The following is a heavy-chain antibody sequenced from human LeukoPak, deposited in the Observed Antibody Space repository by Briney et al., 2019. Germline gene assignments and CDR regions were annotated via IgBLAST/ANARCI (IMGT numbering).Heavy chain of an antibody. J-gene: IGHJ4*02. CDR3: ARAGEYDSSWYYFDY. CDR2: ISSSGSTI. CDR1: GFTFSSYE. V-gene: IGHV3-48*03. Sequence: PGGSLRLSCAASGFTFSSYEMNWVRQAPGKGLEWVSYISSSGSTIYYADSVKGRFTISRDNAKNSLYLQMNSLRAEDTAVYYCARAGEYDSSWYYFDYWGQGTLATVSS. D-gene: IGHD6-13*01.